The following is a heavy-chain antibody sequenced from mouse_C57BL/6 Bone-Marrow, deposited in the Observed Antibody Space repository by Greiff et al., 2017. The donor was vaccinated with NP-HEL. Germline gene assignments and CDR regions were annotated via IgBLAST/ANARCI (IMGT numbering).Heavy chain of an antibody. V-gene: IGHV1-18*01. CDR1: GYTFTDYN. CDR2: INPNNGGT. Sequence: VQLQQSGPELVKPGASVKIPCKASGYTFTDYNMDWVKQSHGKSLEWIGDINPNNGGTIYNQKFKGKATLTVDKSSSTAYMELRSLTSEDTAVYYCARGDYGGRSYFDYWGQGTTLTVSS. CDR3: ARGDYGGRSYFDY. D-gene: IGHD2-4*01. J-gene: IGHJ2*01.